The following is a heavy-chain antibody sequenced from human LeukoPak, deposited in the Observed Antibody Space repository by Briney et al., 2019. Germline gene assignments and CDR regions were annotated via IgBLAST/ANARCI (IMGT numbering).Heavy chain of an antibody. D-gene: IGHD3-3*01. CDR1: GFIVSLNH. CDR3: ARVITVFGGFDP. Sequence: GGPLRLSCAASGFIVSLNHMTWVGQAPGRGLEGVSVIYGGGITYYADSVRGRFTISRDYSNNTLYLQMNNVRADDTAVYYCARVITVFGGFDPWGQGTLVTVSS. J-gene: IGHJ5*02. CDR2: IYGGGIT. V-gene: IGHV3-53*01.